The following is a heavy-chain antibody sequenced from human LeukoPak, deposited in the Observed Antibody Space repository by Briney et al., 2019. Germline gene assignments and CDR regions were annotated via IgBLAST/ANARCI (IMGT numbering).Heavy chain of an antibody. V-gene: IGHV3-23*01. Sequence: GGSLRLSCAASRFTFSSYAMNWVRQAPGKGLEWVSGISGSGDSTHYADSVKGRFTISRDNSKNTLYLQMNSLRAEDTAVYYCAKDRDSSGWYVRYFDLWGRGTLVTVSS. D-gene: IGHD6-19*01. CDR3: AKDRDSSGWYVRYFDL. CDR2: ISGSGDST. CDR1: RFTFSSYA. J-gene: IGHJ2*01.